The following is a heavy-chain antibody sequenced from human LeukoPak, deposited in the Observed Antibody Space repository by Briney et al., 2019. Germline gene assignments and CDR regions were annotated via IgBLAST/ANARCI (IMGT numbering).Heavy chain of an antibody. CDR2: ISGVADVI. Sequence: AGGSLRLSCAASGFTFSDYYITWIRQVPGKGLEWVSYISGVADVIYYADSVKGRFTISRDNAKRSVYLQMNSLRAEDTALYYCARGGAHGMDVWGQGTTVTVSS. J-gene: IGHJ6*02. D-gene: IGHD1-26*01. CDR1: GFTFSDYY. V-gene: IGHV3-11*01. CDR3: ARGGAHGMDV.